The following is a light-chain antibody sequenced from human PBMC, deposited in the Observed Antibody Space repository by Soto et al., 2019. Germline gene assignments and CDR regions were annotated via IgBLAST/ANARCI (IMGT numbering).Light chain of an antibody. CDR1: QTINRW. V-gene: IGKV1-5*03. J-gene: IGKJ1*01. CDR3: QHWS. CDR2: KAS. Sequence: DIPMTQSPSTLSASVGDRVTITCRASQTINRWLAWYQQKPGEVPKLLIYKASVLESGVPSRFSGSGSGTEFTLTISRLQPEDVATYYCQHWSFGQGTKVDIK.